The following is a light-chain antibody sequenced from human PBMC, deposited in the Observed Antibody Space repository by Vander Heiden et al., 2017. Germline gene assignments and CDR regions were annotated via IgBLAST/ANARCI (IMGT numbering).Light chain of an antibody. CDR1: QSVSSAY. CDR3: QQYQASPLT. Sequence: EIVLTQSPATLSLYPGETATLSCGASQSVSSAYLAWYQQKPGLAPRLLIYAAFTRAAGIPDRFSGSRSGTDFTLTITGLQPDDSAVYYCQQYQASPLTFGGGTKVEIK. V-gene: IGKV3D-20*01. J-gene: IGKJ4*01. CDR2: AAF.